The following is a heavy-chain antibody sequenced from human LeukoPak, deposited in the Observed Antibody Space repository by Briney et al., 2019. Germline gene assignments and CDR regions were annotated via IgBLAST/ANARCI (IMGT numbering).Heavy chain of an antibody. J-gene: IGHJ4*02. Sequence: SETLSLTCTVPGGSIRYYYWRWSRQSPGKGLEWIGYIYYNGSTNYNPSLKSRVTISVDMSKNQFSLKMSSVTAADTAVYYCARKGGLFDYWGQGRLVTVSS. D-gene: IGHD2-15*01. V-gene: IGHV4-59*01. CDR2: IYYNGST. CDR3: ARKGGLFDY. CDR1: GGSIRYYY.